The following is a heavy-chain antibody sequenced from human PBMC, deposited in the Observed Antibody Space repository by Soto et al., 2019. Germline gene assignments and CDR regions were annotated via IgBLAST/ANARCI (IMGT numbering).Heavy chain of an antibody. V-gene: IGHV4-59*06. Sequence: SETLSLTCTVSGGSISSYYWSWIRQHPGKGLEWIGYIYYSGSTYYNPSLKSRVTISVDTSKNQFSLKLSSVTAADTAVYYCARDLLRSGYQYWGQGTLVTVSS. CDR1: GGSISSYY. CDR2: IYYSGST. D-gene: IGHD3-22*01. J-gene: IGHJ4*02. CDR3: ARDLLRSGYQY.